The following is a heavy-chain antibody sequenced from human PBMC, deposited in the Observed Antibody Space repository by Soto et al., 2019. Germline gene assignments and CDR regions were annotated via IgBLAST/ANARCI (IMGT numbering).Heavy chain of an antibody. Sequence: ASVKVSCKASGVTFSSYAISWVRQAPGQGLEWMGGIIPIFGTANYAQKFQGRVTITADESTSTAYMELSSLRSEDTAVYYCAREVSSGWTSDAFDIWGQGTMVTVSS. CDR1: GVTFSSYA. V-gene: IGHV1-69*13. CDR2: IIPIFGTA. J-gene: IGHJ3*02. D-gene: IGHD6-19*01. CDR3: AREVSSGWTSDAFDI.